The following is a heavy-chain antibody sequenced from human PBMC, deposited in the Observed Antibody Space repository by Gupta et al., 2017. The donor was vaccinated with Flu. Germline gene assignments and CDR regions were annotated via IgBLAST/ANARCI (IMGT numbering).Heavy chain of an antibody. CDR1: FSSYG. CDR3: AKAEVVVITFYDY. CDR2: ISGSSGTT. Sequence: FSSYGMSWVRQAPGKWLEWVAAISGSSGTTYYADSVKGRFTISRDNSKNTLYLQMNSLRAEDTAVYYCAKAEVVVITFYDYWGQGTLVTVSS. V-gene: IGHV3-23*01. J-gene: IGHJ4*02. D-gene: IGHD3-22*01.